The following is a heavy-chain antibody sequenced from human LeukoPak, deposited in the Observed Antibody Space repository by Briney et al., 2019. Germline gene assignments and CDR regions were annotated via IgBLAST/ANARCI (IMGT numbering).Heavy chain of an antibody. CDR2: IYPGDSDT. CDR1: GYSFSTYW. D-gene: IGHD5-24*01. CDR3: ARREMATSDFDI. Sequence: GESLKISCKGSGYSFSTYWIAWVRQMPGKGLEWMGIIYPGDSDTRYSPSLQGQVTISVDKSISTAYLQWSSLKASDTAIYYCARREMATSDFDIWGQGTMVTVSS. J-gene: IGHJ3*02. V-gene: IGHV5-51*01.